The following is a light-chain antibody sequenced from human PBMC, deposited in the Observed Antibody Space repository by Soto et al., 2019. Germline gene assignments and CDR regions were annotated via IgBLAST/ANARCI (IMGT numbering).Light chain of an antibody. CDR2: DVT. J-gene: IGLJ3*02. V-gene: IGLV2-23*02. CDR3: CAYVSSNTLL. CDR1: NSDVGSHNS. Sequence: QSALTQPASVSGSPGQSITISCTGSNSDVGSHNSVSWYQQHPGKAPKLIIYDVTKRPSGVPDRFSGSKSGNTASLIISGLQGDDEGDYYCCAYVSSNTLLFGGGTKLTVL.